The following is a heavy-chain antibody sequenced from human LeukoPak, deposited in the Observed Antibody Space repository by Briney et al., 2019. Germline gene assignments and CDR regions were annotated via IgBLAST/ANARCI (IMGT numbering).Heavy chain of an antibody. CDR2: ISYDGSNK. CDR1: GFTFSSYG. V-gene: IGHV3-30*18. J-gene: IGHJ4*02. CDR3: AKAHKVDSSGWYYFDY. Sequence: GRSLRLSCAASGFTFSSYGMHWVRQAPGKGLEWVAVISYDGSNKYYADSVKGRFTISRDNSKNTLYLQMNSLRAEDTAVYYCAKAHKVDSSGWYYFDYWGQGTLVTVSS. D-gene: IGHD6-19*01.